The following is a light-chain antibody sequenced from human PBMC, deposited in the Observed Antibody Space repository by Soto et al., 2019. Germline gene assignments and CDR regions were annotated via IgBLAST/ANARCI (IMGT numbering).Light chain of an antibody. J-gene: IGKJ5*01. CDR1: QSISSW. V-gene: IGKV1-5*01. CDR2: DAS. Sequence: GDRVTITCRASQSISSWLAWYQQKPGKAPKLLIYDASSLESGVPSRFSGSGSGTEFTLTISSLQPDDFATYYCQQYNSYITFGQVRRLEIK. CDR3: QQYNSYIT.